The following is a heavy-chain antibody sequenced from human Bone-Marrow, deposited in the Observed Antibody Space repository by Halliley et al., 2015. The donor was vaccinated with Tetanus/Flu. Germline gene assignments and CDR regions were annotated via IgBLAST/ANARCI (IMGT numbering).Heavy chain of an antibody. J-gene: IGHJ4*02. V-gene: IGHV3-7*03. Sequence: KQDGSEIYYLDSVKGRFPISRDSAKKSLFLQMNSLRAEDTAVYYCATESVLYGASEFQNYFADWGQGTLVAVSS. CDR3: ATESVLYGASEFQNYFAD. D-gene: IGHD3-10*01. CDR2: KQDGSEI.